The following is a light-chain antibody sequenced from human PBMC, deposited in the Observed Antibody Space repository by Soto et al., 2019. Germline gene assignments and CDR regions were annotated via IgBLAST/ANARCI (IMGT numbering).Light chain of an antibody. Sequence: QSVLTQPRSVSGSPGQSVTISCTGTSSDVGAYNYVSWYQQHPGKAPKLMIYGVSKRPSGVPDRFSGSKSGNTASLTISGLQAEDEADYYCCSYAGSYTWVFGGGTKLTVL. CDR1: SSDVGAYNY. V-gene: IGLV2-11*01. J-gene: IGLJ3*02. CDR3: CSYAGSYTWV. CDR2: GVS.